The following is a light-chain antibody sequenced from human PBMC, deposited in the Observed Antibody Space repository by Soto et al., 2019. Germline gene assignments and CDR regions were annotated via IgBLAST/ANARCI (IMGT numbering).Light chain of an antibody. CDR1: SSDIGGSNS. CDR2: DVY. V-gene: IGLV2-14*03. J-gene: IGLJ2*01. CDR3: SSYSTSSTLVL. Sequence: QSALTQPASVSGSPGQTVIISCTGTSSDIGGSNSVSWYQQHPGRAPKLILFDVYTRPSTIPGRFTGSKSDNTASLTISGLQAGDEADYYCSSYSTSSTLVLFGGGTKVTVL.